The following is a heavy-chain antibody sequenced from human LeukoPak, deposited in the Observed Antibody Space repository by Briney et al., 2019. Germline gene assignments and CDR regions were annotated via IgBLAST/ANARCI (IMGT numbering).Heavy chain of an antibody. D-gene: IGHD7-27*01. CDR2: IKQDGSEK. CDR3: AREGENWAYFDY. J-gene: IGHJ4*02. V-gene: IGHV3-7*01. Sequence: VANIKQDGSEKYYVDSVKGRFTISRDNAKNSLYLQMNSLRAEDTAVYYCAREGENWAYFDYWGQGTLVTVSS.